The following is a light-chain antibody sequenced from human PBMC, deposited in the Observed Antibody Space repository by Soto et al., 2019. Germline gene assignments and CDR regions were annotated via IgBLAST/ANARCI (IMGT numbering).Light chain of an antibody. V-gene: IGLV2-14*01. J-gene: IGLJ1*01. Sequence: QSVLTQPASVSGSPGQPITISCTGTSSDVGSFDSVACYQHNPGKAPILMIYDVSNRPSGVSSRFSGSKSVNTASLSISGLQTADEANYYGSSFTTSSTLVFGTGTKLTVL. CDR1: SSDVGSFDS. CDR2: DVS. CDR3: SSFTTSSTLV.